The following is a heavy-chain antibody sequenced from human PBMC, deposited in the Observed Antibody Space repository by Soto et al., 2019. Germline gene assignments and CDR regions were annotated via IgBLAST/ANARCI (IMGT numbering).Heavy chain of an antibody. CDR3: ARAPIQYYYDSSGYYRGMDV. Sequence: SETLSLTCTVSGGSISSGDYYLSWIRQPPGKGLEWIGYIYYSGSTYYNPSLKSRVTISVDTSKNQFSLKLSSVTAADTAVYYCARAPIQYYYDSSGYYRGMDVWGQGTTVTVSS. V-gene: IGHV4-30-4*01. D-gene: IGHD3-22*01. J-gene: IGHJ6*02. CDR1: GGSISSGDYY. CDR2: IYYSGST.